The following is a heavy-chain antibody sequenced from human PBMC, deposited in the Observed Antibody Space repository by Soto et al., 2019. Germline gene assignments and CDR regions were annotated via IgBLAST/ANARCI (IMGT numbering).Heavy chain of an antibody. CDR2: IGYDGSNK. D-gene: IGHD6-19*01. Sequence: PGGSLRLSCAASGFTFSSYGMHWVRQAPGKGLEWVAVIGYDGSNKFYVDSVKGRFTISRDSSKNTLYLQMNSLRVEDTAVYYCASSLGFYSSGWYSGYFDYWGQGTLVTVSS. CDR3: ASSLGFYSSGWYSGYFDY. J-gene: IGHJ4*02. CDR1: GFTFSSYG. V-gene: IGHV3-33*08.